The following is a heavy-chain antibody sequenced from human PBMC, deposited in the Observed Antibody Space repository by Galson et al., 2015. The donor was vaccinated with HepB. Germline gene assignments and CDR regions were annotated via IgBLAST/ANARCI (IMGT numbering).Heavy chain of an antibody. D-gene: IGHD3-9*01. CDR1: GFTFSSYA. CDR3: ARDRELRYFDWTLDY. J-gene: IGHJ4*02. Sequence: SLRLSCAASGFTFSSYAMHWVRQAPGKGLEWVAVISYDGSNKYYADSVKGRFTISRDNSKNTLYLQMNSLRAEDTAVYYCARDRELRYFDWTLDYWGQGTLVTVSS. CDR2: ISYDGSNK. V-gene: IGHV3-30-3*01.